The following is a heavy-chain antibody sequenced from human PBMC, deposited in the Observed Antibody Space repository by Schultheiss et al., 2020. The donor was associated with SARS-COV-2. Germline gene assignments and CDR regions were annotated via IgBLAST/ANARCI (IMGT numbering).Heavy chain of an antibody. CDR2: IYYTGST. CDR3: ARDWDYGMDV. V-gene: IGHV4-31*03. CDR1: GGSISSGGYY. D-gene: IGHD1-26*01. J-gene: IGHJ6*02. Sequence: SETLSLTCTVSGGSISSGGYYWNWIRQYPGKGLEWIGHIYYTGSTFYNPSLKSRVMIAIDTSNNQISLKLNSVTAADTAVYFCARDWDYGMDVWGQGTTVTVSS.